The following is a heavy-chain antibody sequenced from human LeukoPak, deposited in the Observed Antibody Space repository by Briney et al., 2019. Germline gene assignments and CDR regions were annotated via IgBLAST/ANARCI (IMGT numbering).Heavy chain of an antibody. Sequence: SGGSLRLSCAASGFTFSSFGIHWVRQAPGKGLEGVSAISSTDAGTYHADSGRGRFTISRDSSKNTLYLQMNSLTAEDAAVYYCAKAPVTSCRGAYCYPFDYWGQGTLVTVSS. CDR1: GFTFSSFG. V-gene: IGHV3-23*01. J-gene: IGHJ4*02. D-gene: IGHD2-21*01. CDR2: ISSTDAGT. CDR3: AKAPVTSCRGAYCYPFDY.